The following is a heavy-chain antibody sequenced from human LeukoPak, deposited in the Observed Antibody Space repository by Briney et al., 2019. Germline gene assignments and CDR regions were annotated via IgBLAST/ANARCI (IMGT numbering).Heavy chain of an antibody. CDR1: GGSVSSYY. CDR3: ARSVVLPIFYYYGMDV. CDR2: IFCSGST. V-gene: IGHV4-59*02. J-gene: IGHJ6*02. Sequence: SETLSLTCTVSGGSVSSYYWSWIRQPPGKGLEWIGYIFCSGSTNYNPSLKSRVTISVDTSKNQFSLKLSSVTAADTAVYYCARSVVLPIFYYYGMDVWGQGTTVTVSS. D-gene: IGHD2-2*01.